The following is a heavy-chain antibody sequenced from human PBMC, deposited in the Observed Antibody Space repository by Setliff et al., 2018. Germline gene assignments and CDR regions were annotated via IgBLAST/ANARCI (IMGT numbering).Heavy chain of an antibody. CDR3: ARNIGMGQRDYFDY. V-gene: IGHV1-69*10. J-gene: IGHJ4*02. D-gene: IGHD5-18*01. Sequence: SVKVSCKASGYTFTAYYMHWVRQAPGQGLEWMGGTIPLLPLPNYAVKFQGRVTFSADDSANTAYMELTSLTSEDTAVYYCARNIGMGQRDYFDYWGQGTVVTVSS. CDR1: GYTFTAYY. CDR2: TIPLLPLP.